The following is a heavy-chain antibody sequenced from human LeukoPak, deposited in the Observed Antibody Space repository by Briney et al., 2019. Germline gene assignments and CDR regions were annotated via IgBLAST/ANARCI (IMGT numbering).Heavy chain of an antibody. J-gene: IGHJ5*02. CDR1: GGSISSGGYY. D-gene: IGHD3-10*01. Sequence: SETLSLTCTVSGGSISSGGYYWSWIRQHPGKGLEWIGYIYYSGSTYYNPSLKSRVTISVDTSKNQFSLKLSSVTAADTAVYYCARTPFTMVRGVTFNWFDPWGQGTLVTVSS. CDR2: IYYSGST. V-gene: IGHV4-31*03. CDR3: ARTPFTMVRGVTFNWFDP.